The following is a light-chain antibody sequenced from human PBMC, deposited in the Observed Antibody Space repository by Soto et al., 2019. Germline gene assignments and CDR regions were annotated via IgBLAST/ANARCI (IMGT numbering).Light chain of an antibody. CDR1: QNIGSR. CDR3: QQCNPPFT. CDR2: DAS. J-gene: IGKJ4*01. V-gene: IGKV1-5*01. Sequence: DIQMTQSPSTLSASVGDRVAITCRASQNIGSRLAWYQQKPDEAPKLLIYDASSLESGVPLRFGGSGSGTDFTLIISSLQPDDFATYYCQQCNPPFTFGGGTKVEIK.